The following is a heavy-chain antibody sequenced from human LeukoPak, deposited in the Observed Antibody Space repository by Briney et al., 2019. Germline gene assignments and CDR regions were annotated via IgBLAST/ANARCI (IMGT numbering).Heavy chain of an antibody. V-gene: IGHV3-21*04. Sequence: GGSLRLSCAASGFTFSSYSMNWVRQAPGKGLEWVSSISSSSSYIYYADSVRGRFAISRDDPKNTLYLQMNSLRAEDTAVYYCARISLAPSDNFDSWGQGTLVTVSS. CDR2: ISSSSSYI. D-gene: IGHD1-1*01. CDR3: ARISLAPSDNFDS. J-gene: IGHJ4*02. CDR1: GFTFSSYS.